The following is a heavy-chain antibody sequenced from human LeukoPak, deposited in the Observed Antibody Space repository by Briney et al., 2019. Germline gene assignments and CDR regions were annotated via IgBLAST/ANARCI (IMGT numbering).Heavy chain of an antibody. CDR2: ITPTSSYS. D-gene: IGHD3-22*01. V-gene: IGHV3-21*06. CDR1: GFTFSNFG. Sequence: GSLRLSCAASGFTFSNFGMNWVRQAPGKGLEWDSHITPTSSYSDYADSVKGRFTISRDNAKSSLYLQMSSLRVEDTAIYFCARVDDSGYLWDYWGQGTLVTVSS. CDR3: ARVDDSGYLWDY. J-gene: IGHJ4*02.